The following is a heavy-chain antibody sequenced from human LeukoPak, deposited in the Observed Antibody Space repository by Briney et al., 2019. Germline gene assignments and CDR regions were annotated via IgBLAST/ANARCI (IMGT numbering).Heavy chain of an antibody. CDR1: GYSFTSYW. CDR3: ARPTPKTGYSSSWDAFDI. J-gene: IGHJ3*02. D-gene: IGHD6-13*01. V-gene: IGHV5-51*01. Sequence: GESLKISCKGSGYSFTSYWIGWVRQMPGKGLEWMGIIYPGDSDTRYSPSFQGQVTISADKSISTAYLQWSSLKASDTAMYYCARPTPKTGYSSSWDAFDIWGQGTMVTVSS. CDR2: IYPGDSDT.